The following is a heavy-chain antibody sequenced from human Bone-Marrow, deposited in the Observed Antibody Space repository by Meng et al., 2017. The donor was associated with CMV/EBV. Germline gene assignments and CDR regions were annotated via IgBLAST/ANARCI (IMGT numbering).Heavy chain of an antibody. J-gene: IGHJ5*01. CDR1: GFTLSRHW. CDR2: IKQDGSEI. V-gene: IGHV3-7*01. CDR3: VRDQQYVGWFDS. D-gene: IGHD4-11*01. Sequence: GESLKISCAASGFTLSRHWMSWVRQAPGKGLEWVANIKQDGSEIYYVDSVKGRFTISRDNAKNSLYLQIHTLRAEDTAVYYCVRDQQYVGWFDSWGQGMGVTGSS.